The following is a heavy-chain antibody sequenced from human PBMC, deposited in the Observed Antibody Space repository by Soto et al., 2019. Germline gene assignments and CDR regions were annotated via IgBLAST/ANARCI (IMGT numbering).Heavy chain of an antibody. CDR3: ARAVAFDY. J-gene: IGHJ4*02. Sequence: SETLSLTCAVYGGSFSGYYWSWIRQPPGKGLEWIGEINHSGSTNYNPSLKSRVTISVDTSKNQFSLKLSSVTAADTAVYYCARAVAFDYWGQGTLVTVSS. V-gene: IGHV4-34*01. D-gene: IGHD6-19*01. CDR1: GGSFSGYY. CDR2: INHSGST.